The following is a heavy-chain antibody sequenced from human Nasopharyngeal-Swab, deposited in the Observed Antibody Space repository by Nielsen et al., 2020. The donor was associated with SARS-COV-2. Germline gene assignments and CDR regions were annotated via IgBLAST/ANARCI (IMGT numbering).Heavy chain of an antibody. CDR3: ARGPRRALPYYYYYYMDV. CDR2: IYYSGST. D-gene: IGHD1-14*01. J-gene: IGHJ6*03. V-gene: IGHV4-39*01. Sequence: SETLSLTCTVSGCSISSSSYYWGWIRQPPGKGLEWIGSIYYSGSTYYNPSLKSRVTISVDTSKNQFSLKLSSVTAADTAVYYCARGPRRALPYYYYYYMDVWGKGTTVTVSS. CDR1: GCSISSSSYY.